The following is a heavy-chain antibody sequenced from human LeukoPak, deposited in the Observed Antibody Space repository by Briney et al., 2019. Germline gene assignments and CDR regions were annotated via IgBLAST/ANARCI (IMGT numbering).Heavy chain of an antibody. CDR2: ISYSGST. CDR3: GRAYSSGAFDI. CDR1: VVSISSYY. D-gene: IGHD3-22*01. J-gene: IGHJ3*02. V-gene: IGHV4-59*01. Sequence: PSETLSLTCTVSVVSISSYYRRWIRHPPGEGLEWIWYISYSGSTNYNPSLKSRVTLSVDTSKNQFSLKLSSVTAADTAVYYCGRAYSSGAFDIWGQGTMVTVSS.